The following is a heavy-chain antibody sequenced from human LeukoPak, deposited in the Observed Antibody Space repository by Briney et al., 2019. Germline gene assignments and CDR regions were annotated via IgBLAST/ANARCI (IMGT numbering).Heavy chain of an antibody. D-gene: IGHD3-9*01. CDR2: IYYSGST. V-gene: IGHV4-59*01. CDR1: GGSFSGYY. J-gene: IGHJ4*02. CDR3: ARAVGYDTPHFDY. Sequence: SETLSLTCAVYGGSFSGYYWSWIRQPPGKGLEWIGYIYYSGSTNYNPSLKSRVTISVDTSKNQFSLKLSSVTAADTAVYYCARAVGYDTPHFDYWGQGTLVTVSS.